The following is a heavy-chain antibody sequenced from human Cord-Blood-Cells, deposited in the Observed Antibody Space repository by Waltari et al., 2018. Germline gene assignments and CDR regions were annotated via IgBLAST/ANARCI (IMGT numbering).Heavy chain of an antibody. CDR3: ARSGWGSSYYYYYMDV. Sequence: EVQLVESGGGLVKPGGSLRLSCAASGFTFSSYSMNWVRQAPGKGLEWVSSISSSSSDKSYADSVNGRLTSSGDNARDSLYLQRKSLRAEDPAVYYCARSGWGSSYYYYYMDVWGKGTTVTVAS. V-gene: IGHV3-21*01. CDR2: ISSSSSDK. J-gene: IGHJ6*03. CDR1: GFTFSSYS. D-gene: IGHD6-19*01.